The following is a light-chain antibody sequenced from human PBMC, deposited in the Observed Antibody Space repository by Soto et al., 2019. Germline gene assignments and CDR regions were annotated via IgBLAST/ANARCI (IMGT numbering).Light chain of an antibody. J-gene: IGKJ5*01. CDR3: QQHGTSPIT. V-gene: IGKV3-20*01. CDR2: GAS. CDR1: QTVTHNH. Sequence: IVLTQSTDTLSLSQGERATLSCRASQTVTHNHLAWHQQKPGQTPRLLVYGASSRATGIPDRFSGSGSGADFTLNISRLEAEDFAVYYCQQHGTSPITFGQGTRLEIK.